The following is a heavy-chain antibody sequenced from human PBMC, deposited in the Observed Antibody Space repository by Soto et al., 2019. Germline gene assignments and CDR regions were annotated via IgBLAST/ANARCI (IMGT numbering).Heavy chain of an antibody. Sequence: SETLSLTCAVYGGSFSGYYWSWIRQPPGKGLEWIGEINHSGSTNYNPSLKSRVTISVDTSKNQFSLKLTSVTAADTAVYYCAKSSTRIQPGRGWFDPWGQGTLVTVSS. CDR1: GGSFSGYY. CDR2: INHSGST. D-gene: IGHD5-18*01. V-gene: IGHV4-34*01. CDR3: AKSSTRIQPGRGWFDP. J-gene: IGHJ5*02.